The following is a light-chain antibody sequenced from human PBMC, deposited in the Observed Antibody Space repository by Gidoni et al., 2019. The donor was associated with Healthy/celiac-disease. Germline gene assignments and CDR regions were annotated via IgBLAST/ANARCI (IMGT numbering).Light chain of an antibody. J-gene: IGLJ1*01. V-gene: IGLV1-40*01. CDR3: QSYDSSLSAYNYV. Sequence: QSVLTQPPSVSVAPGRRVTLPCTGRSSNHGAGSVVPWYLQRPGPAPKLRIYGNSNRPSGVPDRFSGSKSGTSASLAITGLQAEDEADYYCQSYDSSLSAYNYVFGTGTKVTVL. CDR2: GNS. CDR1: SSNHGAGSV.